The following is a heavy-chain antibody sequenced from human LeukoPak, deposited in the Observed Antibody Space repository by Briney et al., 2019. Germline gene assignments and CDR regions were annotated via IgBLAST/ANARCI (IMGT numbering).Heavy chain of an antibody. CDR3: AKDRALPAAKYYFDY. D-gene: IGHD2-2*01. CDR2: ISYDGSNK. V-gene: IGHV3-30-3*01. J-gene: IGHJ4*02. CDR1: GFTFSSYA. Sequence: GRSLRLSCAASGFTFSSYAMHWVRQAPGKGLEWVAVISYDGSNKYYADSVKGRFTISRDNSKNTLYLQMNSLRAEDTAVYYCAKDRALPAAKYYFDYWGQGTLVTVSS.